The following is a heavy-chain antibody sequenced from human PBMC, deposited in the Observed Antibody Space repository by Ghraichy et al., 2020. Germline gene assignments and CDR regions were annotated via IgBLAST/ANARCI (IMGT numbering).Heavy chain of an antibody. D-gene: IGHD6-13*01. CDR2: ISGSGDNT. CDR3: ARDLVSSSWYEAGFDP. V-gene: IGHV3-23*01. Sequence: GGSLRLSCTASGFTFNRYAMSWVRQAPGKGLEWVSDISGSGDNTYYAQSVKGRFTISRDNSKNTLYLQMNSLRAEDTAVYYCARDLVSSSWYEAGFDPWGQGTLVTVSS. CDR1: GFTFNRYA. J-gene: IGHJ5*02.